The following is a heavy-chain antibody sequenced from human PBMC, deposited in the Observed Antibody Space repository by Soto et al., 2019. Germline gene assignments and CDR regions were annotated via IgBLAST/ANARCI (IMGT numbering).Heavy chain of an antibody. Sequence: QLQLQESGPGLVKPSETLSLTCTVSGGSISSSSYYWGWIRQPPGKGLEWIGSIYYSGSTYYNPSLKSRVTISVDTSKNQFSLKLSSVTAADTAVYYCARHLKYSSSSSMDYWGQGTLVTVSS. CDR1: GGSISSSSYY. D-gene: IGHD6-6*01. CDR2: IYYSGST. J-gene: IGHJ4*02. V-gene: IGHV4-39*01. CDR3: ARHLKYSSSSSMDY.